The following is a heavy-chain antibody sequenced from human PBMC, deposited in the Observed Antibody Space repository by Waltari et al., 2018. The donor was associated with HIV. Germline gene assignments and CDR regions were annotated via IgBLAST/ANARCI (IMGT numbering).Heavy chain of an antibody. V-gene: IGHV3-15*01. CDR3: TTLWYSYDSTDY. Sequence: EVQLVEAGGGLVKPGGTLGLSGVASGITLRNAWLPGVPQAPGKGLEWVGRIKSGAEGGTTDYAAAVKGRFTISRDDSKHTLYLQMDSLKTEDTAVYYCTTLWYSYDSTDYWGQGTLVTVSS. CDR2: IKSGAEGGTT. CDR1: GITLRNAW. D-gene: IGHD3-22*01. J-gene: IGHJ4*02.